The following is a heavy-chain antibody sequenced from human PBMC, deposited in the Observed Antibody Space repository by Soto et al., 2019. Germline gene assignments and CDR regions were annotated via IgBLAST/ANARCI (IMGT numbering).Heavy chain of an antibody. J-gene: IGHJ6*02. CDR3: AKAFGNYEDYYYYYGMGV. D-gene: IGHD1-7*01. V-gene: IGHV1-46*01. Sequence: ASVKVSCKASGYTFTSYYMHWVRQAPGQGLEWMGIINPSGGSTSYAQKFQGRVTMTRDTSTSTVYMELSSLRAEDTAVYYCAKAFGNYEDYYYYYGMGVWGQGTTVTVSS. CDR2: INPSGGST. CDR1: GYTFTSYY.